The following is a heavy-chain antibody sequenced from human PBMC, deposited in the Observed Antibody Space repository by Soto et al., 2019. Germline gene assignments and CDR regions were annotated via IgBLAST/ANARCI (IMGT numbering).Heavy chain of an antibody. CDR2: ISSSSTR. CDR1: GFTFSSYS. J-gene: IGHJ3*01. V-gene: IGHV3-48*02. CDR3: ARVLRYCSSTSCHDAFDL. D-gene: IGHD2-2*01. Sequence: EVQLVESGGGLVQPGGSLRLSCAASGFTFSSYSMNWVRQAPGKGLEWVSYISSSSTRYYAASVKGRFTISRDNAKNSLYLQMNSLRDEDTAVYYCARVLRYCSSTSCHDAFDLWGQGTMVTVSS.